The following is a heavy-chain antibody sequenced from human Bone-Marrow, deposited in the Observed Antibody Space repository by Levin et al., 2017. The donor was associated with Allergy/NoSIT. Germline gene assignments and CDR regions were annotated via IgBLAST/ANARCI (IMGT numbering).Heavy chain of an antibody. J-gene: IGHJ3*02. CDR2: ITGSSSNT. CDR1: GFTFSDYY. CDR3: ARPRVAAARGRAFDI. D-gene: IGHD2-15*01. V-gene: IGHV3-11*03. Sequence: GGSLRLSCAASGFTFSDYYFFWIRQAPGKGLEWVSYITGSSSNTNYADSVRGRFTISRDNAKNSLYLQMNSLRAEDTAIYYCARPRVAAARGRAFDIWGQGTMVTVSS.